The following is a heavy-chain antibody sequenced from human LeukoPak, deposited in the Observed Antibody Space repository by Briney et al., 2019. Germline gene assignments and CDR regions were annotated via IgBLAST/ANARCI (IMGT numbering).Heavy chain of an antibody. J-gene: IGHJ4*02. CDR1: GFIFSPYA. V-gene: IGHV3-48*04. D-gene: IGHD4-23*01. CDR3: VRAIGSNTL. Sequence: GGSLRLSCATSGFIFSPYAMHWVRQAPGKGLEWISYISGGTTTVFYADSVKGRFTISRDNAKNSLYLQMNSLRAEDTAVYFCVRAIGSNTLWGQGTLVTVSS. CDR2: ISGGTTTV.